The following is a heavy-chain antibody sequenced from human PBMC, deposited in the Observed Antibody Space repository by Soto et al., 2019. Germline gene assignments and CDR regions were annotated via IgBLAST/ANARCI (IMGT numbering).Heavy chain of an antibody. CDR2: ISWDGGST. J-gene: IGHJ6*02. D-gene: IGHD3-16*01. V-gene: IGHV3-43D*03. Sequence: GGSLRLSCAASGFTFDDYAMHWVRQAPGKGLEWVSLISWDGGSTYYADSVKGRFTISRDNSKNSLYLQMNSLRAEDTALYYCAKATGGRQGFYYYFSYGMDVWGQGTTVTVSS. CDR1: GFTFDDYA. CDR3: AKATGGRQGFYYYFSYGMDV.